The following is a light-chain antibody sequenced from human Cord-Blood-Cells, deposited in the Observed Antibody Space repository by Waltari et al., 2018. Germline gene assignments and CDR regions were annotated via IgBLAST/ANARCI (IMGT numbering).Light chain of an antibody. CDR1: SSDVGGYNY. V-gene: IGLV2-14*01. CDR3: SSYTSSSTLV. J-gene: IGLJ2*01. Sequence: QSALTQPASVSGSPGQSITISCTGTSSDVGGYNYVSWYQQHPGKAPKLMIYEVSKRPPGVSNRFSGSKSGNTAARTISGLQAEDDADYYCSSYTSSSTLVFGGGTKLTVL. CDR2: EVS.